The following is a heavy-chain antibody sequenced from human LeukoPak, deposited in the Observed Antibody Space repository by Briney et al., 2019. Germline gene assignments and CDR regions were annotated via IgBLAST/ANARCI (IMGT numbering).Heavy chain of an antibody. J-gene: IGHJ3*02. CDR1: GGSVKGYH. V-gene: IGHV4-4*08. CDR3: ARRNDFHI. CDR2: IYSNEAT. Sequence: SETLSLTCTVSGGSVKGYHWSWLRQPPGQGLEWIGYIYSNEATEYKPSLKSRVTISADTSKNQFSLKLTSVSAADTAIYYCARRNDFHIWGQGTMVTVSS.